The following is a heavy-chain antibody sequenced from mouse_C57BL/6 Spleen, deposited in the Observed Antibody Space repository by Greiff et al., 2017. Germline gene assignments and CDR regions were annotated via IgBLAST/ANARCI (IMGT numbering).Heavy chain of an antibody. Sequence: EVKLMESGGDLVKPGGSLKLSCAASGFTFSSYGMSWVRQTPDKRLEWVATISSGGSYTYYPDSVKGRFTISRDNAKNTLYLQRSSLKSEDTAMYYCARQGTAQASWFAYGGQGTLVTVSA. D-gene: IGHD3-2*02. CDR1: GFTFSSYG. V-gene: IGHV5-6*01. CDR3: ARQGTAQASWFAY. CDR2: ISSGGSYT. J-gene: IGHJ3*01.